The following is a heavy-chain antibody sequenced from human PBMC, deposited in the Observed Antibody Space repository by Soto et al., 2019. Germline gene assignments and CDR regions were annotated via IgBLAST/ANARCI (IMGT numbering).Heavy chain of an antibody. J-gene: IGHJ3*02. CDR3: VRYRRDRDSYMFDI. V-gene: IGHV4-59*01. D-gene: IGHD2-2*02. Sequence: NPSETLSLTCTVSGASISGYYWSWIRQSPGKRLEWIGYIYYSGSGSTNYNPSLESRVTMSVDTSKNQFSLRLSSATAADTAVYHCVRYRRDRDSYMFDIWGQGTMVTVSS. CDR1: GASISGYY. CDR2: IYYSGSGST.